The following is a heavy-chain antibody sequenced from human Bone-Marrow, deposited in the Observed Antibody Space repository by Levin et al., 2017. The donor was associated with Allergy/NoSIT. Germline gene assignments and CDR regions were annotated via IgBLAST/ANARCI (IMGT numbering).Heavy chain of an antibody. V-gene: IGHV1-2*06. CDR3: ARGSTDGQG. D-gene: IGHD1-26*01. Sequence: GESLKISCKASGYTFTDHFIHWVRQAPGQGLEWMGRLNPKSGGTDYSPKFQGRVSMTRDTTINTAYMQLSGLTSDDTAVYFCARGSTDGQGWGQGTLVTVSS. CDR1: GYTFTDHF. J-gene: IGHJ4*02. CDR2: LNPKSGGT.